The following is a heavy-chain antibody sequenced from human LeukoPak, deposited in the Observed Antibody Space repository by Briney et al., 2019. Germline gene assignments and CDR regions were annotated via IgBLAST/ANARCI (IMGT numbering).Heavy chain of an antibody. CDR3: AKGGIDSGGPWWYFDL. V-gene: IGHV3-30*18. CDR1: GFTFSSYG. Sequence: GRSLRLSCAASGFTFSSYGMHWVRQAPGKGLEWVAVISYDGSNKYYADSVKGRFTISRDNSKNTLYLQMNSLRAEDTAVYYCAKGGIDSGGPWWYFDLWGRGTLVTVSS. J-gene: IGHJ2*01. D-gene: IGHD6-19*01. CDR2: ISYDGSNK.